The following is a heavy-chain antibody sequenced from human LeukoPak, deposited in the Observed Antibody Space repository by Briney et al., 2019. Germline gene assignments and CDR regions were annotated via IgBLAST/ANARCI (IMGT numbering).Heavy chain of an antibody. Sequence: PSGTLSLTCTVSGGSISSSSYYWGWIRQPPGKGLEWIGSIYYSGSTYYNPSLKSRVTISVDTPKNQFSLKLSSVTAADTAVYYCARRSAYYYGSGSYHDYWGQGTLVTVSS. CDR1: GGSISSSSYY. CDR3: ARRSAYYYGSGSYHDY. J-gene: IGHJ4*02. D-gene: IGHD3-10*01. CDR2: IYYSGST. V-gene: IGHV4-39*01.